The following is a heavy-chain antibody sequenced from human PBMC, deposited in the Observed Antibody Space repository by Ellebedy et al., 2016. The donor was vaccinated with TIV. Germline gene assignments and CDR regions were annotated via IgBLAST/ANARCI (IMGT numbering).Heavy chain of an antibody. CDR1: GFTFSSYA. J-gene: IGHJ4*02. Sequence: GESLKISCTASGFTFSSYAMHWVRQAPGKGLEWVAVISYDGSNKYYADSVKGRFTISRDNSKNTLYLQMNSLRAEETAVYYCARVESRLLFYGDYRKLDYWGQGTLVTVSS. D-gene: IGHD4-17*01. CDR2: ISYDGSNK. CDR3: ARVESRLLFYGDYRKLDY. V-gene: IGHV3-30-3*01.